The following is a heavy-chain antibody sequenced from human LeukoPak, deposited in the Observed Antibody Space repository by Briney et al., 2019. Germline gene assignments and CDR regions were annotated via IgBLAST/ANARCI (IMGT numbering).Heavy chain of an antibody. J-gene: IGHJ6*04. CDR3: AELGITMIGGV. Sequence: TGGSLRLSCAASGFTFSSYSMNWVRQAPGKGLEWVSSISSSSSYIYYADSVKGRFTISRDNAKNSLYLQMNSLRAEDTAVYYCAELGITMIGGVWGKGTTVTISS. D-gene: IGHD3-10*02. CDR2: ISSSSSYI. V-gene: IGHV3-21*01. CDR1: GFTFSSYS.